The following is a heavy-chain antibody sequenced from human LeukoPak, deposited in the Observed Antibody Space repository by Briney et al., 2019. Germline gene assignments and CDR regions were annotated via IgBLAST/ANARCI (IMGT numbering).Heavy chain of an antibody. CDR3: AKTASWGSGSYYDNDAFDI. CDR2: IRYDGSNK. V-gene: IGHV3-30*02. D-gene: IGHD1-26*01. J-gene: IGHJ3*02. CDR1: GFTFITYA. Sequence: GGSLRLSCVASGFTFITYAMSWVRQAPGKGLEWVAFIRYDGSNKYYADSVKGRFTISRDNSKNTLYLQMNSLRAEDTAVYYCAKTASWGSGSYYDNDAFDIWGQGTMVTVSS.